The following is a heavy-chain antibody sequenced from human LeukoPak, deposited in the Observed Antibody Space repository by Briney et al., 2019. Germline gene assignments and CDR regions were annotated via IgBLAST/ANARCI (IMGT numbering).Heavy chain of an antibody. CDR2: ISSSSSTI. J-gene: IGHJ4*02. CDR1: GFTFSSYS. Sequence: GGSLRLSCAASGFTFSSYSMNWVRLAPGKGLEWVSYISSSSSTIYYADSVKGRFTISRDNAKNSLYLRMNSLRAEDTAVYYCARNPLRFLEWSTLSLYFADWGQGTLVTVSS. D-gene: IGHD3-3*01. V-gene: IGHV3-48*04. CDR3: ARNPLRFLEWSTLSLYFAD.